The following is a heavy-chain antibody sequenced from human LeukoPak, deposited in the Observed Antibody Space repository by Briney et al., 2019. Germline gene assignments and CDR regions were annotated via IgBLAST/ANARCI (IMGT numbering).Heavy chain of an antibody. CDR1: GGSISSSNW. V-gene: IGHV4-4*02. CDR2: IYHSGST. Sequence: SETLSLTCAVSGGSISSSNWWSWVRQPPGKGLEWIGEIYHSGSTYYNPSLKSRVTISVDTSKNQFSLKLTSVTAADTAVYYCAKTTSWVDAFDIWGQGTMVSVSS. D-gene: IGHD1-14*01. J-gene: IGHJ3*02. CDR3: AKTTSWVDAFDI.